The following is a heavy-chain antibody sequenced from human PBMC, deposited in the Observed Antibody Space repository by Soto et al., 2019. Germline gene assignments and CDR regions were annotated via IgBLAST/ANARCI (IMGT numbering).Heavy chain of an antibody. V-gene: IGHV1-2*04. CDR3: ARDDEQLATLRV. CDR1: GYTFTSYY. J-gene: IGHJ6*02. D-gene: IGHD6-6*01. Sequence: ASVKVSCKASGYTFTSYYMHWVRQAPGQGLEWMGWINPNSGGTNYAQKFQGWVTMTRDTSISTAYMELSRLRSDDTAVYYCARDDEQLATLRVWGQGTTVTVSS. CDR2: INPNSGGT.